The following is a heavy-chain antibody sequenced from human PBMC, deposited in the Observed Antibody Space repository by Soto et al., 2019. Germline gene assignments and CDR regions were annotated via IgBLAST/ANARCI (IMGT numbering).Heavy chain of an antibody. CDR3: ARDRLTTSRYNWFDP. CDR2: ISSSSSTI. Sequence: EVQLVESGGGLVQPGGSLRLSCAASGFTFSSYSMNWVRQAPGKGLEWVSYISSSSSTIYYADSVKGRFTISRDNAKNSLYLQMNSLRDEDTAVYYCARDRLTTSRYNWFDPWGQGTLVTVSS. J-gene: IGHJ5*02. D-gene: IGHD3-16*01. CDR1: GFTFSSYS. V-gene: IGHV3-48*02.